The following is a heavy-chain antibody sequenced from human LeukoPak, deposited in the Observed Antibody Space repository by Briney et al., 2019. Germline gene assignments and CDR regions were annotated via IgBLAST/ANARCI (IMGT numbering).Heavy chain of an antibody. CDR3: ARGDYFDRAFDV. CDR1: GFTFSNSW. Sequence: PGGSLRLSCAVSGFTFSNSWMNWVRQAPGKGLEWVADIKQDGSEKYYVDSVKGRFTISRDNAKNSLYLQMNSLRAEDTAVYYCARGDYFDRAFDVWGQGTMVTVPS. J-gene: IGHJ3*01. CDR2: IKQDGSEK. D-gene: IGHD3-22*01. V-gene: IGHV3-7*03.